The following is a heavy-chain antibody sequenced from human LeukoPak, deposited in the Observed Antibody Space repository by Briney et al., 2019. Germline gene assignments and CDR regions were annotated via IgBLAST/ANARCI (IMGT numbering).Heavy chain of an antibody. D-gene: IGHD3-10*01. J-gene: IGHJ4*02. CDR2: ISWNSGSI. CDR3: AKDISAGSGSYYRGFDY. V-gene: IGHV3-9*01. CDR1: GFTFDDYA. Sequence: GGSLRLSCAASGFTFDDYAMHWVRQAPGKGLEWVSGISWNSGSIGYADSVKGRFTISRDNAKNSLYLQMNSLRAEDTALYYCAKDISAGSGSYYRGFDYWGQGTLVTVSS.